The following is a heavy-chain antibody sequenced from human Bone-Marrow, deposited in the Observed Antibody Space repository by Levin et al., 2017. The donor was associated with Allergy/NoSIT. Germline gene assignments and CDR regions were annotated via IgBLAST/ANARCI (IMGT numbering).Heavy chain of an antibody. CDR3: ARGASFYQWLAPTV. Sequence: ESLKISCTVSGGSISSYYWSWIRQPPGKGLEWIGYIYYSGSTNYNPSLKSRVTISVDTSKNQFSLKLSSVTAADTAVYYCARGASFYQWLAPTVWGQGTTVTVSS. D-gene: IGHD6-19*01. J-gene: IGHJ6*02. V-gene: IGHV4-59*01. CDR1: GGSISSYY. CDR2: IYYSGST.